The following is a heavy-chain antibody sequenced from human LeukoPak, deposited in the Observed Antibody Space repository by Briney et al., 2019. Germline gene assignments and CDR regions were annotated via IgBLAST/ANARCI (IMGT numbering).Heavy chain of an antibody. D-gene: IGHD5-12*01. CDR3: ARKTGRCGSPRAYYYMDV. J-gene: IGHJ6*03. CDR2: ISSSSSYI. V-gene: IGHV3-21*01. CDR1: GFTFSSYC. Sequence: PGGSLRLSCAASGFTFSSYCMNWVRQAPGKGLEWVSSISSSSSYIYYADSVKGRFTISRDNAKNSLYLQMNSLRAEDTAVYYCARKTGRCGSPRAYYYMDVWGKGTTVTVSS.